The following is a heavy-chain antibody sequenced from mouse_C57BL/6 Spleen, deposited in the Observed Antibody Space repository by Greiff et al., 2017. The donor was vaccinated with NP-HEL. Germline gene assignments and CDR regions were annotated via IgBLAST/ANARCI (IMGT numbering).Heavy chain of an antibody. V-gene: IGHV2-2*01. CDR1: GFSLTSYG. J-gene: IGHJ4*01. CDR2: IWSGGST. D-gene: IGHD1-1*01. Sequence: QVQLQQSGPGLVQPSQSLSITCTVSGFSLTSYGVHWVRQSPGKGLEWLGVIWSGGSTDYNAAFISRLSISKDNSKSQVFFKMNSLQADDTAIYYCARRRYGSSGYAMDYWGQGTSVTVSS. CDR3: ARRRYGSSGYAMDY.